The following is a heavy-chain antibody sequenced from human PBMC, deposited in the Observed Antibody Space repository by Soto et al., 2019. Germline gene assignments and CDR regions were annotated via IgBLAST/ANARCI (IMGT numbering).Heavy chain of an antibody. CDR3: ARGNGSGTNDY. CDR2: IYYSGST. Sequence: SETLSLTCTVSGGSISSYYWSWIRQPPGKGLEWIGYIYYSGSTNYNPSLKSRVTISVDTSKNQFSLKLSSVTAADTAVYYCARGNGSGTNDYRGQGTLVTVSS. V-gene: IGHV4-59*01. CDR1: GGSISSYY. J-gene: IGHJ4*02. D-gene: IGHD3-10*01.